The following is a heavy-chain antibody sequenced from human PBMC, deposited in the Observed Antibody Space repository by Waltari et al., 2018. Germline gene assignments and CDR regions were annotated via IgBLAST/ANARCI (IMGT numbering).Heavy chain of an antibody. Sequence: QVQLQESGPGLVKPSGTLSLTCAVSGGSISSSNWWSWVRQPPRKGLEWIGDNYHSGSTNYNPSRKSRVTISVDKSKNQFSLKLSSVTAADTAVYYCARGPPDLLDFWSGYFDYWGQGTLVTVSS. CDR1: GGSISSSNW. V-gene: IGHV4-4*02. CDR2: NYHSGST. J-gene: IGHJ4*02. D-gene: IGHD3-3*01. CDR3: ARGPPDLLDFWSGYFDY.